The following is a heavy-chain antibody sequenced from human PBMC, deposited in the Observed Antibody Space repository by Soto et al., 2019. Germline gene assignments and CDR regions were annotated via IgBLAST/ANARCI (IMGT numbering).Heavy chain of an antibody. D-gene: IGHD3-10*01. V-gene: IGHV1-69*01. CDR1: GGTFRSYA. CDR3: ARVRGQHGVFDY. J-gene: IGHJ4*02. Sequence: QVQLVQAGAEVKKPGSSVKVSCKASGGTFRSYAISWVRQAPGQGLEWMGGIIPIFGTANYAQKFQGRVTIAADESTSTAYMELSSLRSEDTAVYYCARVRGQHGVFDYWGQGTLVTVSS. CDR2: IIPIFGTA.